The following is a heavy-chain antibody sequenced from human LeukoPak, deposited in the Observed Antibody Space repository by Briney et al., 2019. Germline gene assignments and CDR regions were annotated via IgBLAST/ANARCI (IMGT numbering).Heavy chain of an antibody. D-gene: IGHD3-3*01. Sequence: GGSLRLSCAASGFTFSSYGMHWVRQAPGKGLEWVAFIRYDGSNKYYADSVKGRFTISRDNSKNTLYLQMNSLRAEDTAVYCCAKDQKYDFWSGYYNMDVWGKGTTVTVSS. CDR1: GFTFSSYG. CDR2: IRYDGSNK. V-gene: IGHV3-30*02. CDR3: AKDQKYDFWSGYYNMDV. J-gene: IGHJ6*03.